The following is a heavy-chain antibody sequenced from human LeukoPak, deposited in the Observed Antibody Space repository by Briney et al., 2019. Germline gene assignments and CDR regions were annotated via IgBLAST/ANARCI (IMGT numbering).Heavy chain of an antibody. CDR1: GFTFSSYC. Sequence: GGSLRLSCAASGFTFSSYCMHWVRQAPGKGLVWVSRINSDGTSTSYADSVKGRFTISRDNAKNTLYLQMNSLRAEDTAVYYCARQIVRGVIWLFDPWGQGTLVTVSS. J-gene: IGHJ5*02. V-gene: IGHV3-74*01. CDR3: ARQIVRGVIWLFDP. D-gene: IGHD3-10*01. CDR2: INSDGTST.